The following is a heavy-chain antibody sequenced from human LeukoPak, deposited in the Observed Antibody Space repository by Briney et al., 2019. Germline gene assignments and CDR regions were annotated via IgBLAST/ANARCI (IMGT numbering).Heavy chain of an antibody. D-gene: IGHD1-26*01. CDR2: ISSSSSYI. V-gene: IGHV3-21*01. CDR3: ARDSATTTISRYYYYMDV. J-gene: IGHJ6*03. CDR1: GFTFSSYS. Sequence: GGSLRLSCAASGFTFSSYSMNWVRQAPGKGLEWVSSISSSSSYIYYADSVKGRFTISRDNAKNSLYLQMNSLRAEDTAVYYCARDSATTTISRYYYYMDVWGKGTTVTVSS.